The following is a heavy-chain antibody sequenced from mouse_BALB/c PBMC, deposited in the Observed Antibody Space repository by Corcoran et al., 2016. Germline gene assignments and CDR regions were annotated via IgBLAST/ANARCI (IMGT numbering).Heavy chain of an antibody. Sequence: QVQLQQSGPELVKPGASVKMSCKASGYTFTDNVISWVKQRTGQGLEWIGEIYPGSGSTYYNEKFKGKATLTADKSSNTAYMQLSSLTSEDSAVYFCARGFYYGSRGLAYWGQGTLVTVSA. CDR3: ARGFYYGSRGLAY. CDR1: GYTFTDNV. D-gene: IGHD1-1*01. J-gene: IGHJ3*01. V-gene: IGHV1-81*01. CDR2: IYPGSGST.